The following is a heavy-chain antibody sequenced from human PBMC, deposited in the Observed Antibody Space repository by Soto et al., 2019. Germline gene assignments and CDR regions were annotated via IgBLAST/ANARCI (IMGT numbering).Heavy chain of an antibody. Sequence: QVQLVQSGAEVKKPGSSVKVSCKASGGTFSSYTISWVRQAPGQGLEWRGRIIPILGIANYAQKFQGRVTITADKSTSTAYMELSSLRSEDTAVYYCARAGVSGSYYFQHWCQGTLVTVSS. D-gene: IGHD1-26*01. V-gene: IGHV1-69*02. J-gene: IGHJ1*01. CDR1: GGTFSSYT. CDR2: IIPILGIA. CDR3: ARAGVSGSYYFQH.